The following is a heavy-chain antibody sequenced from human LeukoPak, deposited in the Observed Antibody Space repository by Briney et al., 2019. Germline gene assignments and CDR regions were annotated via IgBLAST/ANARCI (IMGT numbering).Heavy chain of an antibody. Sequence: GGSLRLSCAASGFTFSCYWMNWVRQAPGKRLEWVANIKQDGSEKYYVDSVKGRFTISRDNAKNSLYLQMNSLRAEDTAVYYCARDEGSSENWNYAQYWGQGTLVTVSS. D-gene: IGHD1-7*01. J-gene: IGHJ4*02. CDR3: ARDEGSSENWNYAQY. V-gene: IGHV3-7*01. CDR1: GFTFSCYW. CDR2: IKQDGSEK.